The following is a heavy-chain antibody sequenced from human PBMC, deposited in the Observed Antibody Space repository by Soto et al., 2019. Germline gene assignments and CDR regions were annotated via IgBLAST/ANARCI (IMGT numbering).Heavy chain of an antibody. Sequence: QVQLVESGGGVVQPGRSLRLSCAASGFTFSSYGMHWVRQAPGKGLEWVAVIWFDGSNKYYADSVKGRFTISRDNSTTTLYLQMNSLRAEDTAIYYCARDLDVWSGYYLFDYWGQGTLVTVSS. CDR2: IWFDGSNK. D-gene: IGHD3-3*01. J-gene: IGHJ4*02. CDR3: ARDLDVWSGYYLFDY. V-gene: IGHV3-33*01. CDR1: GFTFSSYG.